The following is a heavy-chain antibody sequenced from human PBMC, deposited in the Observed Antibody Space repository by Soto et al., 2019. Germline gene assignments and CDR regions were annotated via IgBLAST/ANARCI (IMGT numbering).Heavy chain of an antibody. J-gene: IGHJ4*02. CDR3: ASAAFGNPEVD. CDR2: IYYSGTT. Sequence: QVQLQESGPGLVKPSQTLSLTCTVSGVSIRTNNYYWSWLRQDPGKGLEWIGYIYYSGTTYYNPSLKSRVTISADTSKNQFSLRLDSVTAADTAVYYCASAAFGNPEVDWGQGTRVNVSP. CDR1: GVSIRTNNYY. D-gene: IGHD3-10*01. V-gene: IGHV4-31*03.